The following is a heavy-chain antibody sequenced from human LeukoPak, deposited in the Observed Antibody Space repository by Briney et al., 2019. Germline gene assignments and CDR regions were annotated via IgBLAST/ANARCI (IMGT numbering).Heavy chain of an antibody. V-gene: IGHV1-69*13. J-gene: IGHJ2*01. Sequence: SVKVSCKASGGTFSSYAISWVRQAPGQGLEWMGGIIPIFGTANYAQKFQGRVTITADESTSTAYMELSSLRSEDTAVYYCATCDLAYDSSGSADWYFDLWGRGTLVTVSS. CDR3: ATCDLAYDSSGSADWYFDL. CDR1: GGTFSSYA. CDR2: IIPIFGTA. D-gene: IGHD3-22*01.